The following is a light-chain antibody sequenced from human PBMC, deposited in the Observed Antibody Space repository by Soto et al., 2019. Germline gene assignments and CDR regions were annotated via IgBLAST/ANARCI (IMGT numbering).Light chain of an antibody. CDR3: QQYGSSPPYT. CDR1: QSVSNNY. CDR2: GSS. Sequence: EVVLTQSPGTLSLSPGERGTISCRASQSVSNNYFAWYQQKPGQAPRLLIFGSSDRATGIPDRFSGSGSGTDFTLTISRLAPEEFAVYYCQQYGSSPPYTFGQGTKLEIK. V-gene: IGKV3-20*01. J-gene: IGKJ2*01.